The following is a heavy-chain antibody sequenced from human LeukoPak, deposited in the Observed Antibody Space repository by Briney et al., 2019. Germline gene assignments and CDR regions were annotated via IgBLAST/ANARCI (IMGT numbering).Heavy chain of an antibody. Sequence: GGSLRLSCAASGFIFSDYYMSWIRQAPGRGLEWVSYISGDTTYRSYADSVKGRFTVSRDNAQNSLYLQMNSLRAEDTAVYYCAKEGAASAFDIWGQGSMVTVSS. V-gene: IGHV3-11*06. CDR1: GFIFSDYY. J-gene: IGHJ3*02. CDR3: AKEGAASAFDI. CDR2: ISGDTTYR. D-gene: IGHD1-26*01.